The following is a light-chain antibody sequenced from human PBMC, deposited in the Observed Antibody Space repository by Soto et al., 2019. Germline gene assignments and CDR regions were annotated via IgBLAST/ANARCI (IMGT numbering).Light chain of an antibody. Sequence: QSELTQPPSASGTPGQRVTISCSGSSSNIGGNYVYWYQQLPGTAPKLLIYSNNHRPSGVPDRFSGSKSGTSASLAISGLRSEDEAHYYCAAWDDSLSRAVFGGGTQLTVL. V-gene: IGLV1-47*02. CDR3: AAWDDSLSRAV. CDR2: SNN. CDR1: SSNIGGNY. J-gene: IGLJ7*01.